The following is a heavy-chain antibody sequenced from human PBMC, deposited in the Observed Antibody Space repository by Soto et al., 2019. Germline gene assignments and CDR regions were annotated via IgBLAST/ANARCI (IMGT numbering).Heavy chain of an antibody. CDR1: GYTFTSYG. J-gene: IGHJ4*02. Sequence: GASVKVSCKASGYTFTSYGISWVRQAPGQGLEWMGWISAYNGNTNYAQKLQDRVTMTTDTSTSTAYMELRSLRSDDTAVYYCARAPVTPREEWEPTYYFDYWGQGTLVTVSS. D-gene: IGHD1-26*01. V-gene: IGHV1-18*01. CDR3: ARAPVTPREEWEPTYYFDY. CDR2: ISAYNGNT.